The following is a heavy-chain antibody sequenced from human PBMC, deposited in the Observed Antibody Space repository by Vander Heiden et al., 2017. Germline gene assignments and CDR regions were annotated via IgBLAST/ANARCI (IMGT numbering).Heavy chain of an antibody. D-gene: IGHD5-18*01. V-gene: IGHV4-34*01. CDR1: GGSFSGYY. J-gene: IGHJ2*01. CDR2: INHSGST. Sequence: QVQLQQWGAGLLKPSETLSLTCAVYGGSFSGYYWGWIRQPPGKGLEWIGEINHSGSTNYNPSLKSRVTISVDTSKNQFSLKLSSVTAADTAVYYCAAGYSYGYWYFDLWGRGTLVTVSS. CDR3: AAGYSYGYWYFDL.